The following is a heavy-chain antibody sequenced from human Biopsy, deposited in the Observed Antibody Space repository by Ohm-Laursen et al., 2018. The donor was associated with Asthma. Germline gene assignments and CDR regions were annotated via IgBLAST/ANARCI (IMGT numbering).Heavy chain of an antibody. Sequence: SLRLSFAASGFTFRSYAMHWFRQAPGKGLEWGAVGVSYYDGGIKYYADSVNGRFTVSRDDSKNTLYLQMNSLRPDDSAVYYCDRDVMEWYLTAFDFWGQGTLVTVSS. CDR1: GFTFRSYA. D-gene: IGHD3-3*01. J-gene: IGHJ4*02. V-gene: IGHV3-30-3*01. CDR2: GVSYYDGGIK. CDR3: DRDVMEWYLTAFDF.